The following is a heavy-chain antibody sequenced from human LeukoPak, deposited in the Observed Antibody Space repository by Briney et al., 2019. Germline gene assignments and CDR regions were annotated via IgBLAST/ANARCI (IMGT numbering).Heavy chain of an antibody. D-gene: IGHD1-26*01. J-gene: IGHJ4*02. CDR3: SRESGPFCPFGY. CDR2: ISLAGQT. V-gene: IGHV4-4*02. Sequence: SGTLSLTCGVSGGSISGTNWWSWVCPPPGQGLEWIGEISLAGQTNYNPPLNGRVTMSLDKSSNQLSLHLTSVTAADTATYFCSRESGPFCPFGYWGQGTLVIVSS. CDR1: GGSISGTNW.